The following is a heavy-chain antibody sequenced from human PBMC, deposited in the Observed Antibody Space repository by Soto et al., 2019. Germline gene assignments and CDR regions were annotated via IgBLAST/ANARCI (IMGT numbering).Heavy chain of an antibody. V-gene: IGHV3-11*06. CDR3: ARDTSQDFWSGYYRYYGMDV. D-gene: IGHD3-3*01. CDR2: ISSSSSYT. J-gene: IGHJ6*02. CDR1: GFTFSDYY. Sequence: GGSLRLSCAASGFTFSDYYMSWIRQAPGKGLEWVSYISSSSSYTNYADSVKGRFTISRDNAKNSLYLQMNSLRAEDTAVYYCARDTSQDFWSGYYRYYGMDVWGQGTTVTVSS.